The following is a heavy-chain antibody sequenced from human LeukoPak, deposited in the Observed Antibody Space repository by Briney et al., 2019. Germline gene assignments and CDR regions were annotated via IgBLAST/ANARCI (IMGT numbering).Heavy chain of an antibody. CDR2: IYYSGST. D-gene: IGHD6-19*01. CDR3: ARGSRYSSGWYYFDY. Sequence: PSETLSLTCTVSGGSISSYYWSWIRQPPGKGLEWIGYIYYSGSTNYNPSLKSRVTISVDTSKNQSSLKLSSVTAADTAVYYCARGSRYSSGWYYFDYWGQGTPVTVSS. J-gene: IGHJ4*02. V-gene: IGHV4-59*01. CDR1: GGSISSYY.